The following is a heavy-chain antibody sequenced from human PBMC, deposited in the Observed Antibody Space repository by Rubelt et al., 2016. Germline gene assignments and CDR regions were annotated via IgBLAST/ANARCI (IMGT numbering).Heavy chain of an antibody. CDR2: IYNTGST. Sequence: GPGLVRDRVSEGLTCTVSGGSISSYYWSWIRQPPGKGLEWIGYIYNTGSTNYNPSLKSRVSISVDTSKNQFSLKLSSVTAADTAVYYCVRRRMVGYYFDQWGQGTLVAVSS. D-gene: IGHD2-8*01. V-gene: IGHV4-4*08. J-gene: IGHJ4*02. CDR3: VRRRMVGYYFDQ. CDR1: GGSISSYY.